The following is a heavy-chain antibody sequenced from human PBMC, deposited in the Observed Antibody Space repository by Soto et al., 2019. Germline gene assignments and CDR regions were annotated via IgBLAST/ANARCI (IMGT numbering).Heavy chain of an antibody. CDR1: GGSISTTNW. D-gene: IGHD3-10*02. J-gene: IGHJ4*02. Sequence: QVQLQESGPGLVKPSGTLSLTCAVSGGSISTTNWWSWVRQSPGKGLEWIGEIFHSGSTNYNPSLKRRLTISVDKSKKQFSLTLKSVTAADTAVYYCARNMVREVNFDHWGQGILVTVSS. CDR2: IFHSGST. CDR3: ARNMVREVNFDH. V-gene: IGHV4-4*02.